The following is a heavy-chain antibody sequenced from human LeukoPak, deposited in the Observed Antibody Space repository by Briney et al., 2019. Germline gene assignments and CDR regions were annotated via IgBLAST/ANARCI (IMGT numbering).Heavy chain of an antibody. J-gene: IGHJ4*02. CDR1: GGSISSGSYY. CDR2: INHSGST. CDR3: ARLSMDTAMAAD. V-gene: IGHV4-39*07. Sequence: SEALSLTCTVSGGSISSGSYYWSWIRQPPGKGLEWIGEINHSGSTNYNPSLKSRVTISVDTSKNQFSLKLSSVTAADTAVYYCARLSMDTAMAADWGQGTLVTVSS. D-gene: IGHD5-18*01.